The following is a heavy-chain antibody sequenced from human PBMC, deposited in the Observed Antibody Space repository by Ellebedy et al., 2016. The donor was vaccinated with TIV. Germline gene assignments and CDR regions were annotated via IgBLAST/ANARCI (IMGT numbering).Heavy chain of an antibody. CDR1: GFRFSSYG. CDR2: ISSDGSDK. D-gene: IGHD3-22*01. Sequence: GESLKISCAAFGFRFSSYGMHWVRQAPGKGLEWVAVISSDGSDKYYADSVKGRFTISRDNSKNTLYLQMNSLRAEDTAVYYCAKGVYDSSLSGLDVWGQGTTVTVS. CDR3: AKGVYDSSLSGLDV. V-gene: IGHV3-30*18. J-gene: IGHJ6*02.